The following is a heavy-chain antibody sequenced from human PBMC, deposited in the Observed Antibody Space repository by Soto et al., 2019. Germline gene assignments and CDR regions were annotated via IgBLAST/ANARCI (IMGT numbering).Heavy chain of an antibody. D-gene: IGHD4-4*01. CDR1: GDSISTNGVA. J-gene: IGHJ4*02. V-gene: IGHV6-1*01. Sequence: QVQLQQSGPGLVKPSQTLSLTCAISGDSISTNGVAWNWIRQSPSRGLEWLGRTYYRSKWYNDYAGSVISRITIDPDTSKNQFSLQLNSVTPEDTAIYYCVRGRVSAFDYWARGTLVTVSS. CDR3: VRGRVSAFDY. CDR2: TYYRSKWYN.